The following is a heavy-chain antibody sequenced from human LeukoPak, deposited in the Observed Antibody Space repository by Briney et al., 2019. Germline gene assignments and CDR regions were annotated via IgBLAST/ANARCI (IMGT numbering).Heavy chain of an antibody. J-gene: IGHJ4*02. Sequence: GGSLRLSCGASRFTFSSAWMHWVRQAPGTGLVWVSRITDDGTTTYADSVKGRFTISRDNAKNTLYLQMNSLRAEDTAVYYCVRDRVGPDYWGQGTLVTVSS. CDR2: ITDDGTT. CDR3: VRDRVGPDY. CDR1: RFTFSSAW. D-gene: IGHD1-26*01. V-gene: IGHV3-74*03.